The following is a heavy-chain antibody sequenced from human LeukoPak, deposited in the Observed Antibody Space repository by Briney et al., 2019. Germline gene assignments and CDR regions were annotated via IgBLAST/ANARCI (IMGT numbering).Heavy chain of an antibody. J-gene: IGHJ3*02. V-gene: IGHV1-2*02. CDR1: GYTLTGYY. Sequence: GASVKVSCKASGYTLTGYYMHWVRQAPGEGLEWMGWINPNSGGTKYAQKFQGRVTMTRDTSINTAYMEVRRLTSDDTAVYYCARERGTLAVAGDAVDIWGQGTMVTVSS. D-gene: IGHD6-19*01. CDR2: INPNSGGT. CDR3: ARERGTLAVAGDAVDI.